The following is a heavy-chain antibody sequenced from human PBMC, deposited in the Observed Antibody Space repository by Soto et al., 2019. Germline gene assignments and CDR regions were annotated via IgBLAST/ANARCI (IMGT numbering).Heavy chain of an antibody. CDR2: INVGNGNT. D-gene: IGHD2-15*01. CDR1: GYTVTNCA. Sequence: AKVSCKPYGYTVTNCAIPWVLQAPEQRLEWMGWINVGNGNTKYSQNFQDRVTITRDTSASTVYMELSSLRSEDTAMYYCARVVAATKWFDPWGQGTLVTVSA. V-gene: IGHV1-3*01. CDR3: ARVVAATKWFDP. J-gene: IGHJ5*02.